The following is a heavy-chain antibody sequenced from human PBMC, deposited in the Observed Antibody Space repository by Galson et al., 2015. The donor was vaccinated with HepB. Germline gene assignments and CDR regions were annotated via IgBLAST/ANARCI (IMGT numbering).Heavy chain of an antibody. J-gene: IGHJ4*02. CDR2: INAGNGNT. D-gene: IGHD1-1*01. V-gene: IGHV1-3*01. Sequence: SVKVSCKASGYTFTTYAMHWVRQAPGQRLEWMGWINAGNGNTKYSQNFQGRVTITRDTSASTAYMELSGLRSEDTAVYYCARDRRTGDLDYWGQGTVVTVSS. CDR1: GYTFTTYA. CDR3: ARDRRTGDLDY.